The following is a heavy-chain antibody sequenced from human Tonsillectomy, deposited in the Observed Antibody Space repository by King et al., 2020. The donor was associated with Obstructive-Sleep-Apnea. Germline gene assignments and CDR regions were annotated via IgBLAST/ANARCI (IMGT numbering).Heavy chain of an antibody. CDR2: ISAYNGKR. CDR3: ARVPHYYGSGRDY. Sequence: LQLVQSGAEVKKPGASVKVSCKASGYTFSSHGISWVRQAPGQGLEWMGWISAYNGKRDYAQKLQGRVTMTTDTSTSTAYMELRSLRSDDTAVYYCARVPHYYGSGRDYWGQGTLVTVSS. CDR1: GYTFSSHG. V-gene: IGHV1-18*01. D-gene: IGHD3-10*01. J-gene: IGHJ4*02.